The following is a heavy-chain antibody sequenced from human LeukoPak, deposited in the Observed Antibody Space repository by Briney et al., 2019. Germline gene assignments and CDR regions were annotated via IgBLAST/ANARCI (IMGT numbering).Heavy chain of an antibody. J-gene: IGHJ4*02. CDR3: TRDVGAAGY. CDR2: ISSSGSYI. D-gene: IGHD6-13*01. Sequence: GGCLRLSCAASGFSLSNYTINWVRRAPGMGLEWVSSISSSGSYIYYADSVKGRFPLSRDNAKNSLYLQMNSLRAEDTAVYYCTRDVGAAGYWGQGALVTVSS. V-gene: IGHV3-21*04. CDR1: GFSLSNYT.